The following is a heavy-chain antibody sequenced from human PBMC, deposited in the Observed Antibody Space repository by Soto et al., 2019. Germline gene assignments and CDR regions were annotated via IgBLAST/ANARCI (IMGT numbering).Heavy chain of an antibody. CDR2: ISAYNGNT. J-gene: IGHJ4*02. Sequence: VASVKVSCKASGYTFTSYGISWVRQAPGQGLEWMGWISAYNGNTNYAQKLQGRVTMTTDTSTSTAYMELRSLRSDDTAVYYCARDVTYYDFWSGYSFDYWGQGTLVTVSS. V-gene: IGHV1-18*01. D-gene: IGHD3-3*01. CDR3: ARDVTYYDFWSGYSFDY. CDR1: GYTFTSYG.